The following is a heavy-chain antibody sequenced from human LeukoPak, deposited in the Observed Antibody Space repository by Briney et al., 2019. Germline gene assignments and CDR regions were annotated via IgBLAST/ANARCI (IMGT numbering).Heavy chain of an antibody. CDR3: AKESENCGAACYAWNDW. V-gene: IGHV3-21*04. D-gene: IGHD2-21*02. Sequence: SGGSLRLSCAASGFTFSSYSMSWVRQAPGKGLEWVALINSVSSHIYYADSVKGRFTISGDNAKNSLYLQMNSLRAEDTAIYYCAKESENCGAACYAWNDWWGQGTLVTVSS. J-gene: IGHJ4*02. CDR2: INSVSSHI. CDR1: GFTFSSYS.